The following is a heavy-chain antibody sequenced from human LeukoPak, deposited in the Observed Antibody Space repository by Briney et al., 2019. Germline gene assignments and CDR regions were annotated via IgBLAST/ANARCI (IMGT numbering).Heavy chain of an antibody. CDR3: ASWAGVCSGRDRCEGTPLDY. Sequence: GASVKVSCKASGYSFTNHGFTWLRQAPGQGPEWMGWISGYNGNTNYAQNFQDRVSMTTDTSTSTAYLELGSLTPDDTAMYYCASWAGVCSGRDRCEGTPLDYWGQGTLVVVSA. CDR2: ISGYNGNT. D-gene: IGHD2-15*01. J-gene: IGHJ4*02. V-gene: IGHV1-18*01. CDR1: GYSFTNHG.